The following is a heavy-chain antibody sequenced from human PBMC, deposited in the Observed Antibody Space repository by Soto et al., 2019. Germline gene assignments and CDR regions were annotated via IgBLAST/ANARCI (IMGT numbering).Heavy chain of an antibody. V-gene: IGHV1-18*01. J-gene: IGHJ4*02. D-gene: IGHD4-4*01. CDR3: ARGEYSNYVDY. CDR2: ISGYNGDT. CDR1: GYIYTNYG. Sequence: QVQLMQSGTELKEPGASVKVSCKTSGYIYTNYGINWVRQAPGQGLEWMGWISGYNGDTSYAQNVQGRATMTTDTSTSTAYIELRNLRSDDTAVYYCARGEYSNYVDYWGQGTLVTFSS.